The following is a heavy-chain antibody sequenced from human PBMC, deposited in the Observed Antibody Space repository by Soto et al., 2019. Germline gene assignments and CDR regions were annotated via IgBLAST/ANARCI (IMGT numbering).Heavy chain of an antibody. J-gene: IGHJ4*02. V-gene: IGHV3-74*01. Sequence: EVQLVESGGGLVQPGGSLRLSCAASGFTFSSYWMHWLRQAPEKGLMWVSRISTDGSSTNYADSVKGRFTVSRDNARNTLYLQMDGLRAEDTAVYYCARNKDGVDYWGQGTLVTVSS. CDR3: ARNKDGVDY. CDR2: ISTDGSST. CDR1: GFTFSSYW.